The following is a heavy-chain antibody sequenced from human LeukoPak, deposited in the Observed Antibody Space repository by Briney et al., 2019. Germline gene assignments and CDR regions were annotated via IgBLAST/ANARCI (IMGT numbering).Heavy chain of an antibody. CDR3: ARVRRRDGYNLDY. CDR2: IYSGGST. J-gene: IGHJ4*02. CDR1: GFTVSSNY. Sequence: GGSLRLSCAASGFTVSSNYMSWVRQAPGKGLEWVSVIYSGGSTYYADSVKGRFTISRDNSKNTLYLQMSSLRAEDTAVYYCARVRRRDGYNLDYWGQGTLVTVSS. V-gene: IGHV3-53*01. D-gene: IGHD5-24*01.